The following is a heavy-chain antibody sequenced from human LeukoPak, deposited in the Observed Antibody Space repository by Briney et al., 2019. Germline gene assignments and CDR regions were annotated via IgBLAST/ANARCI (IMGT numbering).Heavy chain of an antibody. V-gene: IGHV1-69*10. Sequence: SVKVSCKASGGTFISYAISWVRQAPGQGLEWMGRIIPILGIANYAQKFQGRVTITADKSTSTAYMELSSLRSEDTAVYYCASQGIWFGELTYYYYYGMDVWGQGTTVTVSS. CDR3: ASQGIWFGELTYYYYYGMDV. J-gene: IGHJ6*02. CDR1: GGTFISYA. D-gene: IGHD3-10*01. CDR2: IIPILGIA.